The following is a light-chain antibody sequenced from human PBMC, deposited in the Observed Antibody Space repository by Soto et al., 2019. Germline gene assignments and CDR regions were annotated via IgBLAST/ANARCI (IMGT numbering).Light chain of an antibody. CDR3: QSYDSSTPAV. CDR2: EDN. V-gene: IGLV6-57*03. Sequence: NFMLTQPHSVSESPGKTVTISCTRSSGSIASNYVQWYQQRPGSAPTTVIYEDNQRPSGVPDRFSGSIDSSSNSASLTISGLKTEDEADYYCQSYDSSTPAVFGGGTQQTVL. CDR1: SGSIASNY. J-gene: IGLJ7*01.